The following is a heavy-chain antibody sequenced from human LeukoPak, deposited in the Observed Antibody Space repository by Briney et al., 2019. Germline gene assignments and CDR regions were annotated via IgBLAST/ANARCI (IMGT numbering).Heavy chain of an antibody. Sequence: PGGSLRLSCLASGFTFSTHNMYWIRQAPGKGLEYVSGISSYGGTTYYADSVKGRFTISRDNSKNTLYLQMSSLRAEDTAVYYWVKVGDYVGKQLGQTADYWGQGTLVTVSS. J-gene: IGHJ4*02. V-gene: IGHV3-64D*09. CDR1: GFTFSTHN. CDR3: VKVGDYVGKQLGQTADY. CDR2: ISSYGGTT. D-gene: IGHD4-23*01.